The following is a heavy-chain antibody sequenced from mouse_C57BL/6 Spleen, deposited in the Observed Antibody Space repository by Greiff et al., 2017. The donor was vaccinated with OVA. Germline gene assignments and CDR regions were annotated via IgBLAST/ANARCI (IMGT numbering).Heavy chain of an antibody. CDR3: AIGDYGSSSWFAY. CDR2: IHPSDSDT. Sequence: QVQLKQPGAELVKPGASVKVSCKASGYTFTSYWMHWVKQRPGQGLEWIGRIHPSDSDTNYNQKFKGKATLTVDKSSSTAYMQLSSLTSEDSAVYYCAIGDYGSSSWFAYWGQGTLVTVSA. D-gene: IGHD1-1*01. CDR1: GYTFTSYW. J-gene: IGHJ3*01. V-gene: IGHV1-74*01.